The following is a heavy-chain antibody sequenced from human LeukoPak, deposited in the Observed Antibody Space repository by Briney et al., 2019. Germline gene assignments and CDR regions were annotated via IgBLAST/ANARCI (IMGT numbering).Heavy chain of an antibody. CDR3: ARHPGYYYHYMDV. J-gene: IGHJ6*03. Sequence: ASVKVSCKASGYTFTSYYMHWVRQAPGQGLEWMGIINPSNGNTGYTPKFQGRVTMTRDMSTSAVYMELSSLRSEDTAVYYCARHPGYYYHYMDVWGKGTTVTISS. D-gene: IGHD1-1*01. CDR2: INPSNGNT. V-gene: IGHV1-46*01. CDR1: GYTFTSYY.